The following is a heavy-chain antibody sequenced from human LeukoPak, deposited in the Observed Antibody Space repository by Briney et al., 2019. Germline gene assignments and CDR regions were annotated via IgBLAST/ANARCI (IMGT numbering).Heavy chain of an antibody. J-gene: IGHJ6*03. D-gene: IGHD6-19*01. V-gene: IGHV3-23*01. CDR2: ISGSGANT. Sequence: GGSLRLSCAASGFTFSSYGMTWVRQAPGKGLEWVSAISGSGANTYYVDSVKGRFTISRDNSKNTLYLQMNSLRAEDTAVYYCAKGGEWLVASAYYYYYMDVWGKGTTVTISS. CDR3: AKGGEWLVASAYYYYYMDV. CDR1: GFTFSSYG.